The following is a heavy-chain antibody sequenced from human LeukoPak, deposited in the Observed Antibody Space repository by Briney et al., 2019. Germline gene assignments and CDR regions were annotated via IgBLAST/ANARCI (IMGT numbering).Heavy chain of an antibody. CDR3: ARDLVWFGELLTRFEAHDLNYGMDV. CDR1: GYTFTSYY. J-gene: IGHJ6*02. CDR2: INPSGGST. D-gene: IGHD3-10*01. V-gene: IGHV1-46*01. Sequence: EASVKVSCKASGYTFTSYYMHWVRQAPGQGLEWMGIINPSGGSTSYAQKFQGRVTMTRDTSTSTVYMELSSLRSEDTAVYYCARDLVWFGELLTRFEAHDLNYGMDVWGQGTTVTVSS.